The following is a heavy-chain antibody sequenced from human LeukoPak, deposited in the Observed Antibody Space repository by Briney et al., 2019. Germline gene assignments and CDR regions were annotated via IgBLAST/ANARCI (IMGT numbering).Heavy chain of an antibody. D-gene: IGHD3-9*01. CDR3: ARNILTGPLGY. CDR1: GGSFSGYY. Sequence: PSETLSLTCAVYGGSFSGYYWSWIRQPPGKGLEWIGEINHSGSTNYNPSLKSRVTISVDTSKNQFSLKLSSVTAADTAVYYCARNILTGPLGYWGQGTLVTVSS. J-gene: IGHJ4*02. CDR2: INHSGST. V-gene: IGHV4-34*01.